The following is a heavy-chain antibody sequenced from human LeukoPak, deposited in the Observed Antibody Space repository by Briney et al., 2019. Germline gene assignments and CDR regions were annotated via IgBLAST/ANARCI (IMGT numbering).Heavy chain of an antibody. CDR3: AREGKRITIKSGIFDY. V-gene: IGHV4-31*03. Sequence: ASETLSLTCTVSGGSISSGGYYWSWIRQHPGKGLEWIGYIYYSGSTYYNPSLKSRVTISVDTSKNQFSLKLSSVTAADTAVYYCAREGKRITIKSGIFDYWGQGTLVTVSS. CDR1: GGSISSGGYY. CDR2: IYYSGST. D-gene: IGHD3-10*01. J-gene: IGHJ4*02.